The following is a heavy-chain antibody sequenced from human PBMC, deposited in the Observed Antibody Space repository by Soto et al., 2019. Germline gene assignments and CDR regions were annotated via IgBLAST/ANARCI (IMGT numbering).Heavy chain of an antibody. J-gene: IGHJ6*02. Sequence: PVKFDCNYSRSAFSTPGISWVRQATGQGLEWMGGIIPIFGTANYAQKFQGRVTITADESTSTAYMELSSLRSEDTAVYYCARYGGSQGYYYHYGMDVWG. D-gene: IGHD3-10*01. CDR1: RSAFSTPG. CDR3: ARYGGSQGYYYHYGMDV. V-gene: IGHV1-69*13. CDR2: IIPIFGTA.